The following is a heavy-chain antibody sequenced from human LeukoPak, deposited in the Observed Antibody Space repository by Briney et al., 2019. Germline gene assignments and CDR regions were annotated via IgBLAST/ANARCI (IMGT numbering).Heavy chain of an antibody. V-gene: IGHV1-3*01. Sequence: GASVKVSCKASGYTFTSYAMHWVRQAPGQRLEWMGWINAGNGNTKYSQKFQGRVTITRDTSASTAYMELSSLRSEDTAVYYCARTTTAVAVSSGFDYWGQGTLVTVSS. J-gene: IGHJ4*02. CDR2: INAGNGNT. CDR1: GYTFTSYA. D-gene: IGHD6-19*01. CDR3: ARTTTAVAVSSGFDY.